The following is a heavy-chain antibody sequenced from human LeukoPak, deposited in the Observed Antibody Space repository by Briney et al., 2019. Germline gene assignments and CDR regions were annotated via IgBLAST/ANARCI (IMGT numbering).Heavy chain of an antibody. Sequence: GVSVKVSCKASGYTFTSYGISWVRQAPGQGLEWMGWISTYNGHTNYARKVQGRVTMTTDTSTSTAYMELRSLRSDDTAVYYCAREGGRYCSGGSCYSSNGWYGGLNYWGRGTLVTVSS. D-gene: IGHD2-15*01. V-gene: IGHV1-18*01. CDR1: GYTFTSYG. J-gene: IGHJ4*02. CDR3: AREGGRYCSGGSCYSSNGWYGGLNY. CDR2: ISTYNGHT.